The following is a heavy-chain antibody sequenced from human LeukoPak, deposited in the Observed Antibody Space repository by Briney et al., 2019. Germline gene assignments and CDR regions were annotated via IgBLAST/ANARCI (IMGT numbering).Heavy chain of an antibody. V-gene: IGHV3-64D*09. J-gene: IGHJ4*02. CDR2: ISSSGGTI. CDR1: GFTFSSYV. D-gene: IGHD1-7*01. CDR3: VKDLTATTSA. Sequence: GGSLRLSCSASGFTFSSYVMHWVRQAPGKGLEYVSGISSSGGTIYYADSVKGRFSISRDNSKNTLDLQMSSLRAEDTAVYCCVKDLTATTSAWGQGTLVIVSS.